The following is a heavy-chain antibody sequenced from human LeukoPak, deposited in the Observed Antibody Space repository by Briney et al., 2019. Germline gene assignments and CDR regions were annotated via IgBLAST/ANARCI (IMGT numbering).Heavy chain of an antibody. CDR2: VYYSGSTKY. D-gene: IGHD6-19*01. V-gene: IGHV4-39*01. J-gene: IGHJ4*02. CDR3: GRHGRLVGSAWYAQFDY. Sequence: SETLSLTCTVSGGSISSNNYYWGWTRQPPGKGLEWIGSVYYSGSTKYNYNPSLKSRVTISADTSKNQFSLNLSSVTAADTAVYYCGRHGRLVGSAWYAQFDYWGQGTLVTVSS. CDR1: GGSISSNNYY.